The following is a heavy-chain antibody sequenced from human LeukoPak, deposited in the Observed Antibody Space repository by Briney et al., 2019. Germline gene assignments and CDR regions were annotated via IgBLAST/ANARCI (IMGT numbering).Heavy chain of an antibody. D-gene: IGHD3-3*01. Sequence: SETLSLTCTVSDDSISSSDYYWGWIRQPPGKGLEWIGSIYFSGSTYYNPSLKSRVTISIDMSKSQFSLKLNSVTAADTAVYYCARDPLGSGYYRENAFDIWGRGTMVTVSS. CDR2: IYFSGST. CDR1: DDSISSSDYY. V-gene: IGHV4-39*07. CDR3: ARDPLGSGYYRENAFDI. J-gene: IGHJ3*02.